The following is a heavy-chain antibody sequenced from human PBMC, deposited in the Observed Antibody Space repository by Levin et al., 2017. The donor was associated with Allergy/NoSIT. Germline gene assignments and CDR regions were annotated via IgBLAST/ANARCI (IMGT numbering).Heavy chain of an antibody. D-gene: IGHD4-23*01. CDR1: GFTFSSYA. Sequence: GESLKISCAASGFTFSSYAMTWVRQAPGKGLEWVSAISGSGGSTYYADSVKGRFTVSRDNSKNTLFLQMNSLRAEDTAVYYCAKDRDYGGSAGVFDYWGQGTLVTVSS. J-gene: IGHJ4*02. V-gene: IGHV3-23*01. CDR2: ISGSGGST. CDR3: AKDRDYGGSAGVFDY.